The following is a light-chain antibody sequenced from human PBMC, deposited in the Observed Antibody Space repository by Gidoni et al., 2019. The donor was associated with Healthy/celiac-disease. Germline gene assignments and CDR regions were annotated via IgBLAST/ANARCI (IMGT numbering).Light chain of an antibody. CDR1: KLGDKY. V-gene: IGLV3-1*01. Sequence: SYELTPPPSVSVSPGQTASIPCSGDKLGDKYACWYQQKPGQSPVLVIYQDSKRPSGIPERFSGSNSGNTATLTISGTQAMDEADYYCQAWDSSTPVFGGGTKLTAL. CDR2: QDS. CDR3: QAWDSSTPV. J-gene: IGLJ2*01.